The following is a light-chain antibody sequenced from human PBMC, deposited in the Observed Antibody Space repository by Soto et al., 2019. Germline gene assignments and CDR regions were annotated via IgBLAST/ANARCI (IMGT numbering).Light chain of an antibody. Sequence: EIVMTQSPATLSVSPGERATLSCRASQSVGSNLAWYRQKPGQAPRLLIYGASTRATGIPARFSGSGSGTHFTLTISSLHSEDFAVYYCQQYGNFPYTFGQGTKLEIK. J-gene: IGKJ2*01. CDR1: QSVGSN. V-gene: IGKV3-15*01. CDR2: GAS. CDR3: QQYGNFPYT.